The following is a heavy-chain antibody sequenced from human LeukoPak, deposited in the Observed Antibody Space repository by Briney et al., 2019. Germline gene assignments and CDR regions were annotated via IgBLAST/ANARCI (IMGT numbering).Heavy chain of an antibody. CDR3: ARLVQMPPGYFDH. D-gene: IGHD5-24*01. CDR2: IFPGDTDT. Sequence: GESLKTSREGSGDSFRSYWLAWERENPGKGLEGMGIIFPGDTDTRSRPSFPGQDTTSDDKSINTAYLQWTSLKASDAAMYYCARLVQMPPGYFDHSGQGTLVTASS. CDR1: GDSFRSYW. J-gene: IGHJ4*02. V-gene: IGHV5-51*01.